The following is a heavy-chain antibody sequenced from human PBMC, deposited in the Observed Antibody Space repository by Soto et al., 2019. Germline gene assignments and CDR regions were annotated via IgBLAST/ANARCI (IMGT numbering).Heavy chain of an antibody. CDR3: ARGGLTTVAVDYYYYGMDV. J-gene: IGHJ6*02. V-gene: IGHV1-69*01. CDR2: IIPIFGTA. Sequence: QVQLVQSGAEVKKPGSSVKVSCKASGGTFSSYAISWVRQAPGQGLEWMGGIIPIFGTANYAQKFQGRVRITADESTSTAYMELSSLRSEDTAVYYCARGGLTTVAVDYYYYGMDVWGQGTTVTVSS. CDR1: GGTFSSYA. D-gene: IGHD4-17*01.